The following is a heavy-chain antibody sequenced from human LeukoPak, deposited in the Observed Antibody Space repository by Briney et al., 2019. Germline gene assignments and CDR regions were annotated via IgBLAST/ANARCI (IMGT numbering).Heavy chain of an antibody. Sequence: GGSLRLSCAASGFTVSSNYMSWVRQAPGKGLEWVSYISSSSSTIYYADSVKGRFTISRDNAKNSLYLQMNSLRAEDTAVYYCARQTGEGAFDIWGQGTMVTVSS. CDR3: ARQTGEGAFDI. J-gene: IGHJ3*02. CDR2: ISSSSSTI. CDR1: GFTVSSNY. V-gene: IGHV3-48*01. D-gene: IGHD7-27*01.